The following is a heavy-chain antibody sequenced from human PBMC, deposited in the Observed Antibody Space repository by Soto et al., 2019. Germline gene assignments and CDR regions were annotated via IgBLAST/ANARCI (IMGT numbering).Heavy chain of an antibody. J-gene: IGHJ5*02. CDR1: GFSLSVYGVR. V-gene: IGHV2-5*01. Sequence: GSGPTLVNPTHTLTLTCSFSGFSLSVYGVRVIWFRQPPGETLEWLALIHWNDDKRYSPSLKSRLTITKDTSKNQVVLTLTNLDPLDTGTYFCAHTKDSSGFLTSWGQGILVTVSS. D-gene: IGHD3-22*01. CDR3: AHTKDSSGFLTS. CDR2: IHWNDDK.